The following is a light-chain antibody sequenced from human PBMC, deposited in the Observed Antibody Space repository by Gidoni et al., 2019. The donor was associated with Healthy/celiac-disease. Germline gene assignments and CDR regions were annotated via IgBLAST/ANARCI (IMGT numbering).Light chain of an antibody. V-gene: IGKV1-NL1*01. CDR3: QQYYSTPRT. J-gene: IGKJ1*01. Sequence: IQMNQSPSSLSASVGDRVTITCRASQGISNSLAWYQQKPGKAPKLLVYAASRLESGFPSRFSGSGSGTDYTLTISSLQPEDFATYYCQQYYSTPRTFGPGTKVEIK. CDR1: QGISNS. CDR2: AAS.